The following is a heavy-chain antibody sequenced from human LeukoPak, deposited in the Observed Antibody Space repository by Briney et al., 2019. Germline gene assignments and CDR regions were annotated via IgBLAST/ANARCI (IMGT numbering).Heavy chain of an antibody. Sequence: PGGSLRLSCAASGFTFSDYYMSWIRQAPGKGLEWVSYISSSGSTIYYADSVKGRFTISRDNAKNSLYLQMNSLRAEDTAVYYCARGGIGYCSGGSCFPDYMDVWGKGTTVTISS. D-gene: IGHD2-15*01. CDR2: ISSSGSTI. CDR1: GFTFSDYY. V-gene: IGHV3-11*01. CDR3: ARGGIGYCSGGSCFPDYMDV. J-gene: IGHJ6*03.